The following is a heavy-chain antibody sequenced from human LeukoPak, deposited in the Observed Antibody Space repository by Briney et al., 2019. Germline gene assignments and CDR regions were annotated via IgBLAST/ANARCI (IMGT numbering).Heavy chain of an antibody. V-gene: IGHV1-69*13. CDR3: ARDRVAVAGLSDY. J-gene: IGHJ4*02. Sequence: ASVKVSCKASGGTFISYAISWVRQAPGQGLEWMGGIIPIFGTANYAQKFQGRVTITADESTSTAYMELSSLRSEDTAVYYCARDRVAVAGLSDYWGQGTLVTVSS. CDR2: IIPIFGTA. D-gene: IGHD6-19*01. CDR1: GGTFISYA.